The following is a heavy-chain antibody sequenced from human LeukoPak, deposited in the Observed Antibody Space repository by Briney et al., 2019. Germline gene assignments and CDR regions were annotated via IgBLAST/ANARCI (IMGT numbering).Heavy chain of an antibody. CDR3: AKDLYGDYPTDY. V-gene: IGHV3-23*01. CDR2: ITSGGDTT. J-gene: IGHJ4*02. D-gene: IGHD4-17*01. Sequence: GGSLRFSCAATGFIFSSYAMNWVRQAPGKGLEWVSIITSGGDTTFYADSVKGRFTISRDNSKNTLYLQMNSLRVEDTAVYYCAKDLYGDYPTDYWGQGTLVSVSS. CDR1: GFIFSSYA.